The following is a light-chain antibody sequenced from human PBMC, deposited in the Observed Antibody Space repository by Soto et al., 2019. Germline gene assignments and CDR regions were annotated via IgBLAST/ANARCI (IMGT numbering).Light chain of an antibody. Sequence: EIVMTQSPATLSVSPGERATLSCRASQSVSSNLAWYQQNPGQAPRILSYGASTRATVIPARFSGSGSGTEFTLTISSLQSEDVAVYYCQQYNNWPPPLTFGGGTKVEIK. CDR1: QSVSSN. J-gene: IGKJ4*01. CDR3: QQYNNWPPPLT. V-gene: IGKV3-15*01. CDR2: GAS.